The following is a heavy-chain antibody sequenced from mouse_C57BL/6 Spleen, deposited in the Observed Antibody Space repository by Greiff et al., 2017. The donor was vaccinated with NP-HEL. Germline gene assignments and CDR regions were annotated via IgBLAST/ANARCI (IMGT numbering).Heavy chain of an antibody. V-gene: IGHV3-6*01. D-gene: IGHD2-4*01. J-gene: IGHJ4*01. CDR1: GYSITSGYY. Sequence: EVKLQESGPGLVKPSQSLSLTCSVTGYSITSGYYWNWIRQFPGNKLEWMGYISYDGSNNYNPSLKNRISITRDTSKNQFFLKLNSVTTEDTATYYCARGPLYYDYGDYAMDYWGQGTSVTVSS. CDR2: ISYDGSN. CDR3: ARGPLYYDYGDYAMDY.